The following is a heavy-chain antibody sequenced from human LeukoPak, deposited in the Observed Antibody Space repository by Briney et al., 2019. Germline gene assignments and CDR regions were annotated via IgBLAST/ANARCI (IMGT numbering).Heavy chain of an antibody. V-gene: IGHV3-15*01. CDR2: IKRKTDGGTA. J-gene: IGHJ5*02. CDR1: GFTFIDIW. D-gene: IGHD6-19*01. Sequence: GGSLRLSRAASGFTFIDIWLSWVPQAPGKGLEWVGLIKRKTDGGTADYAAPVKGRFTISRDDSKNPLFLQMNSLKTEDTGVYYCTRVELWLGRAHLSLAQGTQVTVSS. CDR3: TRVELWLGRAHLS.